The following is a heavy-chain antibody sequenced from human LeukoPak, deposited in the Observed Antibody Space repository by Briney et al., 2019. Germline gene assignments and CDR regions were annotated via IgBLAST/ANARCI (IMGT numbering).Heavy chain of an antibody. CDR3: ARGLGTTNFDY. Sequence: SETLSLTCTVSGGSISSGSYYWSWIRQPAGKGLEWIGRIYTSGSTNYNPSLKSRVTISVDTSKNQFSLRLSFVTAADTALYFCARGLGTTNFDYWGQGTLVTVSS. CDR2: IYTSGST. J-gene: IGHJ4*02. D-gene: IGHD1-7*01. CDR1: GGSISSGSYY. V-gene: IGHV4-61*02.